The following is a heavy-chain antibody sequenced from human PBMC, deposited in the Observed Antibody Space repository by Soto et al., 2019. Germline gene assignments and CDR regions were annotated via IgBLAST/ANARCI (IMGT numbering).Heavy chain of an antibody. CDR1: GGSINSYN. J-gene: IGHJ2*01. CDR3: ARHVANGFTFDI. V-gene: IGHV4-59*08. CDR2: IYYSGST. Sequence: QVQLQESGPGLVKPSETLSLTCTVSGGSINSYNWSWIRQPPGKGLEWIGYIYYSGSTIYNPSLKSRLTIPVDTSKNQFSLKLRSLTAADTAVYYCARHVANGFTFDISGRGTLVTVSS. D-gene: IGHD3-3*01.